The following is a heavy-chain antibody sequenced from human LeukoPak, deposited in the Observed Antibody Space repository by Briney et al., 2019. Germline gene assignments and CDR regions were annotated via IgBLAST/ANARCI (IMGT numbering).Heavy chain of an antibody. CDR3: ARDPHPKGWFGDDY. CDR1: GYTFTCYY. CDR2: INPNSGGT. Sequence: ASVKVSCKASGYTFTCYYMHWVRQAPGQGLEWMGWINPNSGGTNYARKFQGRVTMTRDTSISTAYMELSRLRSDDTAVYYCARDPHPKGWFGDDYWGQGTLVTVSS. D-gene: IGHD3-10*01. V-gene: IGHV1-2*02. J-gene: IGHJ4*02.